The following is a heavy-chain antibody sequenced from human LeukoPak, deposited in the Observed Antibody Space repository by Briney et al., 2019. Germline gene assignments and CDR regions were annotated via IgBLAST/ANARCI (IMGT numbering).Heavy chain of an antibody. J-gene: IGHJ4*02. Sequence: GESLQISCKGSGYSFTNYWIAWVRQVPRKGLEWMGIIHPGDSDTRYSPSLQGQVSISADKSINTAFLHWSSLKASDTAIYSCARRYCSGGTCSRNGYDYWGQGTLVTVSS. CDR1: GYSFTNYW. CDR3: ARRYCSGGTCSRNGYDY. V-gene: IGHV5-51*01. CDR2: IHPGDSDT. D-gene: IGHD2-15*01.